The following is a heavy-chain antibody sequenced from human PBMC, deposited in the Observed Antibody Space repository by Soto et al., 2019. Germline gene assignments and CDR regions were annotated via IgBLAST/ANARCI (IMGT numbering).Heavy chain of an antibody. CDR1: GDSVSSNSAA. D-gene: IGHD3-3*01. CDR3: ATSQGNDDFWSVDPHDAFDI. V-gene: IGHV6-1*01. J-gene: IGHJ3*02. Sequence: PSQTLSLTCAISGDSVSSNSAAWNWIRQSPSRGLEWLGRTYYRSKWYNDYTVSVKSRITINPDTSKNQFSLQLNSVTPEDTAVYYCATSQGNDDFWSVDPHDAFDIWGQGTMVTVSS. CDR2: TYYRSKWYN.